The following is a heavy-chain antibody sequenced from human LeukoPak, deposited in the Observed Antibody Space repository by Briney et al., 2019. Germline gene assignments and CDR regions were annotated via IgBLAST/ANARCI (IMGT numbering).Heavy chain of an antibody. Sequence: GGSLRLSCAASGFTFSSYAMCWVRQAPGEGLEWVSAISGSGGSTDYADSVKGRFTISRDNSKNTLDLQMNSLRAEDTAVYYCAKGGVAAARDYWGQGTLVTVSS. CDR2: ISGSGGST. J-gene: IGHJ4*02. V-gene: IGHV3-23*01. CDR1: GFTFSSYA. CDR3: AKGGVAAARDY. D-gene: IGHD6-13*01.